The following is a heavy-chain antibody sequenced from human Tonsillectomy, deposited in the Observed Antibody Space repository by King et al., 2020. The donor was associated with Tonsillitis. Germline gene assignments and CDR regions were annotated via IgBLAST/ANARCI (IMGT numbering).Heavy chain of an antibody. Sequence: VQLVESGGGLVQPGGSLRLSCVASGFTISGSWMHWARPSPGKGLMWVSRMNMDGSTRTYAESVKGRFTISRDNAKNTLYMEMNSLRAEDTAVYYCVSWSSWQEYYWGQGTLVTVSS. D-gene: IGHD6-13*01. CDR1: GFTISGSW. V-gene: IGHV3-74*01. CDR2: MNMDGSTR. CDR3: VSWSSWQEYY. J-gene: IGHJ4*02.